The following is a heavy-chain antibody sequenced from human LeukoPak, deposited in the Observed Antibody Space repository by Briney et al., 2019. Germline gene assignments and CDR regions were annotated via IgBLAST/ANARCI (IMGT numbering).Heavy chain of an antibody. V-gene: IGHV3-33*06. CDR1: GFTFSHYS. J-gene: IGHJ4*02. Sequence: PGGSLRLSCATSGFTFSHYSMHWVRQAPGKRLEWVAVIWSDGTEKYYGDSVKGRFTISRDNSKKTVYLQMNSLRVEDTAVYYCAKDAQRGFDFSNSLESWGQGTLVTVSS. D-gene: IGHD4-11*01. CDR3: AKDAQRGFDFSNSLES. CDR2: IWSDGTEK.